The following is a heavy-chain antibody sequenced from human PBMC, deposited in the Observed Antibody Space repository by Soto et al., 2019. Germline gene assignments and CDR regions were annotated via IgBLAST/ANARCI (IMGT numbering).Heavy chain of an antibody. CDR2: IYPGDSDT. Sequence: GESLKISCKGAGYSFTSCWIGWVRQMPGKGLEWMGIIYPGDSDTRYSPSFQGQVTISADKSISTAYLQWSSLKASDTAMYYCARPREAGKNYYGVDVWGQGTTVSVS. CDR1: GYSFTSCW. J-gene: IGHJ6*02. CDR3: ARPREAGKNYYGVDV. D-gene: IGHD6-19*01. V-gene: IGHV5-51*01.